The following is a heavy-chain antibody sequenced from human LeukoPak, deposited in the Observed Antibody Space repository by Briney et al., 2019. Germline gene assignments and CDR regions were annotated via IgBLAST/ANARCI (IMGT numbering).Heavy chain of an antibody. CDR1: GFTFRSYW. V-gene: IGHV3-7*01. J-gene: IGHJ4*02. D-gene: IGHD3-10*01. Sequence: PGGSLRLSCAASGFTFRSYWMSWVRQAPGKGLEWVANIKQDGSEKYYVDSVKGRFTISRDNAKNSLYLQMNSLRAEDTAVYYCARLQYSFLYGSGSYGVDYWGQGTLVTVSS. CDR3: ARLQYSFLYGSGSYGVDY. CDR2: IKQDGSEK.